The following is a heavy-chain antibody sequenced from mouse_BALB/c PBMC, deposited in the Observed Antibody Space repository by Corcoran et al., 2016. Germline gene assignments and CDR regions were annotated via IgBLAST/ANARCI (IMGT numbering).Heavy chain of an antibody. CDR1: GFSLSTSGMG. J-gene: IGHJ3*01. D-gene: IGHD4-1*01. Sequence: QVTLKESGPGILQPSQTLSLTCSFSGFSLSTSGMGVSWIRQSSGKGLEWLAHIYWDDDKRYNPSLKSRLTISKDTSRNQVFLKITSVDTADTATYYCARSELGRERFAYWGQGTLVTVSA. V-gene: IGHV8-12*01. CDR3: ARSELGRERFAY. CDR2: IYWDDDK.